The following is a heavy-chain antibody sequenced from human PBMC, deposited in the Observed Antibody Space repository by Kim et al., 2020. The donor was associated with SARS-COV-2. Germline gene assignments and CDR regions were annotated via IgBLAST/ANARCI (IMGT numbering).Heavy chain of an antibody. CDR3: TRRQAVAGPDCDY. J-gene: IGHJ4*02. V-gene: IGHV3-49*02. D-gene: IGHD6-19*01. Sequence: YAASVKGRFTISRDDSKSIAYLQMNSLKTEDTAVYYCTRRQAVAGPDCDYWGQGTLVTVSS.